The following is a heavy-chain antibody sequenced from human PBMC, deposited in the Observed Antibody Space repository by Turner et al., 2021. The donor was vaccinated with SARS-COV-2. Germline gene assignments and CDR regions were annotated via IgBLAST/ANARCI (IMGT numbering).Heavy chain of an antibody. V-gene: IGHV3-53*01. CDR1: GFTVSSNY. Sequence: EVQLLESGGGLVPPGGSLRLSCAASGFTVSSNYMSWVRQAPGKGLEWVSVIYSGGSTFYADSVKGRFTISRDNSKNTLYLQMNSLRAEDTAVYYCARDLGGLRFDYWGQGTLVTVSS. J-gene: IGHJ4*02. CDR3: ARDLGGLRFDY. CDR2: IYSGGST. D-gene: IGHD2-15*01.